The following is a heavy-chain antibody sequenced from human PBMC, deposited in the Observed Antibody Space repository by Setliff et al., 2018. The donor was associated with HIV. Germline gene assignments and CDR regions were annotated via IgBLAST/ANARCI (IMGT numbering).Heavy chain of an antibody. Sequence: PGESLKISCKGSGYSFTSYWIDWVRQMPGKGLEWMGIIYPGDSNTRYSPSFQGQVTISADKSISTAYLQWSSLKASDTAMYYCARLTYYYDSSGYYPNWFDPWGQGTLVTVSS. J-gene: IGHJ5*02. V-gene: IGHV5-51*01. CDR3: ARLTYYYDSSGYYPNWFDP. CDR1: GYSFTSYW. D-gene: IGHD3-22*01. CDR2: IYPGDSNT.